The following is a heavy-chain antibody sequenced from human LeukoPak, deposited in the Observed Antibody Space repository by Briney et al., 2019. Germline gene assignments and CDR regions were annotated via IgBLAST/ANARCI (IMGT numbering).Heavy chain of an antibody. CDR1: GFTFTSYA. J-gene: IGHJ4*02. V-gene: IGHV1-3*01. D-gene: IGHD3-22*01. CDR2: INAGNGNT. CDR3: AKGIVVVTLDY. Sequence: GGSLRLSCAASGFTFTSYAMHWVRQAPGQRLEWMEWINAGNGNTKYSQKFQGRVTITRDTSASTAYMELSSLRSEDTAVYYCAKGIVVVTLDYWGQGTLVTVSS.